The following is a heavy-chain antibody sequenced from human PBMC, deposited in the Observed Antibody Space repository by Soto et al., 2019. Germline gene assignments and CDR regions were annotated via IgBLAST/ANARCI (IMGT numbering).Heavy chain of an antibody. CDR1: GFTFSSYA. CDR3: AKDRYYDSSGYYYDAFDI. J-gene: IGHJ3*02. V-gene: IGHV3-23*01. D-gene: IGHD3-22*01. Sequence: EVQLLESGGGLVQPGGSLRLSCAASGFTFSSYAMSWVRQAPGKGLEWVSAISGSGGSTYYADSVKGRFTISRDKSKNTLYLQMNSLRAEDTAVYYCAKDRYYDSSGYYYDAFDIWGQGTMVTVSS. CDR2: ISGSGGST.